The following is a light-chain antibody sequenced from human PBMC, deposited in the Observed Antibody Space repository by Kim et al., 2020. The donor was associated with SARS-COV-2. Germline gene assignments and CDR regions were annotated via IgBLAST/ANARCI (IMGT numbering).Light chain of an antibody. CDR3: QQSYTSPCT. CDR2: GAS. Sequence: SASVGDRVTITCRASHRISDFLTWYQQKPGKAPRLLIYGASTLHSGVPSRFSGSGSGADFTLTITNLQPEDFATYYCQQSYTSPCTFGQGTKLEI. CDR1: HRISDF. J-gene: IGKJ2*02. V-gene: IGKV1-39*01.